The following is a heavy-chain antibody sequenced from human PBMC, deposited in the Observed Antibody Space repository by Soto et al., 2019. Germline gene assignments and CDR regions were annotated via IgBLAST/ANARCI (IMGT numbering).Heavy chain of an antibody. Sequence: ASETLSLTCTVSGRSMSCYYWSWIRQPAGERLEWIGRIYTSGTTDLNPSLKGRVTMSVDTSKNQFSLKLTSVTAADTALYYCAREDYYDTGYYVVWGQGTQVTVSS. CDR2: IYTSGTT. J-gene: IGHJ4*02. V-gene: IGHV4-4*07. D-gene: IGHD3-9*01. CDR1: GRSMSCYY. CDR3: AREDYYDTGYYVV.